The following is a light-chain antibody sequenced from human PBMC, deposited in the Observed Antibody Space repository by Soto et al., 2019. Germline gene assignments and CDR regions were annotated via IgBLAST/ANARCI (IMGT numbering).Light chain of an antibody. Sequence: QSALTQPASVSGSPGQSITISCTGTSSDVGGYNSVSWYQQHPGKAPKLMIYDVRNRPSGVSNRFSGSKSGNTASLTISGLQAEDEADYYCSSYTGSSTAVFGGGTQLTVL. CDR1: SSDVGGYNS. CDR3: SSYTGSSTAV. V-gene: IGLV2-14*01. J-gene: IGLJ7*01. CDR2: DVR.